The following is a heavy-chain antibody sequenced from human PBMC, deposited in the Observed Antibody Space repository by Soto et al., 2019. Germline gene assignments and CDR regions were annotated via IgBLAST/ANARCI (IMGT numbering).Heavy chain of an antibody. CDR3: TRMRARAYYDHYGMDV. V-gene: IGHV3-48*03. D-gene: IGHD1-26*01. CDR2: SDSSGSTI. CDR1: GFTCSNYE. Sequence: GGAMRRCCAGVGFTCSNYEVNWVRQAKGKGLELVSSSDSSGSTIYYADSVKGRFTISRDNAKNSLYLQMTSLRVEDTALYYCTRMRARAYYDHYGMDVWGQGTTVTVSS. J-gene: IGHJ6*02.